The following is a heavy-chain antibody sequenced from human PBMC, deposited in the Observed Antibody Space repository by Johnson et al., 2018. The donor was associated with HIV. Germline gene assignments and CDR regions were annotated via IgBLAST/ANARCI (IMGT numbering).Heavy chain of an antibody. Sequence: MQLVESGGGLVQTGGSLTLSCAASGFTFSNYWMSWVRQVPGKGLEWVANIKRDGSVKHYVDPVKGRFTISRDNAENALYLRMNSLRVEDTAVYYCARERGISGGFDFWGQGTRVSVSS. CDR2: IKRDGSVK. CDR1: GFTFSNYW. D-gene: IGHD2-15*01. J-gene: IGHJ3*01. V-gene: IGHV3-7*01. CDR3: ARERGISGGFDF.